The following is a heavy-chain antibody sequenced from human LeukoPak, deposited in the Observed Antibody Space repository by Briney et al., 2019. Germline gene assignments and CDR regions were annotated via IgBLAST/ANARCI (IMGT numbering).Heavy chain of an antibody. CDR2: INPNSGGT. J-gene: IGHJ4*02. D-gene: IGHD1-26*01. CDR1: GYTXTGYY. Sequence: ASVKVSCKASGYTXTGYYMHGVRQAPGQGLEWMGWINPNSGGTNYAQKFQGRVTMTRDTSISTAYMELSRLRSDDTAVYYCAREWELRVGFDYWGQGTLVTVSS. CDR3: AREWELRVGFDY. V-gene: IGHV1-2*02.